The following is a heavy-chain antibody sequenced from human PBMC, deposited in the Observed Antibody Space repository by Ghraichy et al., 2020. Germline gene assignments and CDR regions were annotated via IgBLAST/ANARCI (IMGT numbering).Heavy chain of an antibody. D-gene: IGHD2-8*02. J-gene: IGHJ4*02. CDR3: AAQDFMVLGAIDC. CDR2: IRQDGSEI. Sequence: GGSLRLSCAASGFTFSTYWMSWVRQAPGKGLEWVANIRQDGSEIYYVDSVKGRFTISRDNAKNSLYLQMHSLRAEDTALYYCAAQDFMVLGAIDCWGQRTLVTVSS. CDR1: GFTFSTYW. V-gene: IGHV3-7*03.